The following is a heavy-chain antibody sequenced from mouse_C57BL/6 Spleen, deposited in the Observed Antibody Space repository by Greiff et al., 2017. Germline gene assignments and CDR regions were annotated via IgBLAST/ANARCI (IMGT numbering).Heavy chain of an antibody. CDR3: ARLYYGYDDVYAMDY. CDR2: IYPGSGST. CDR1: GYTFTSYW. Sequence: QVQLQQPGAELVKPGASVKMSCKASGYTFTSYWITWVKQRPGQGLEWIGDIYPGSGSTNYNEKFKSKATLTVDTSSSTAYMQLSSLTSEDSAVYYCARLYYGYDDVYAMDYWGQGTSVTVSS. V-gene: IGHV1-55*01. J-gene: IGHJ4*01. D-gene: IGHD2-2*01.